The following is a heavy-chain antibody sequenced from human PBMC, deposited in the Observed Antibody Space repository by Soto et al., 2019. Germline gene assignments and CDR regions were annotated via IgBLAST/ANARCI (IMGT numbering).Heavy chain of an antibody. D-gene: IGHD3-3*01. Sequence: GGSLRLSCAASGFTFSSYGMHWVRQAPGKGLEWVAVISYDGSNKYYADSVKGRFTISRDNSKNTLYLQMNSLRAEDTAVYYCAKDPRFFIPDSSVALSLFDPWGQGPLVTVSS. CDR2: ISYDGSNK. V-gene: IGHV3-30*18. J-gene: IGHJ5*02. CDR3: AKDPRFFIPDSSVALSLFDP. CDR1: GFTFSSYG.